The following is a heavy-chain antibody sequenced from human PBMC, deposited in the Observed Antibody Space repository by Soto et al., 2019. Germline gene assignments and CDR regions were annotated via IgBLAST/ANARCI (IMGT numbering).Heavy chain of an antibody. J-gene: IGHJ4*02. Sequence: GGSLRLSCAASGFTFSSYSMNWVRQAPGKGLEWVSYISSSSSTIYYADSVKGRFTISRDNAKNSLYLQMNSLRDEDTAVYYCAREPTPGSRDFRPSDFDYWGQGTLVTVSS. CDR1: GFTFSSYS. V-gene: IGHV3-48*02. D-gene: IGHD3-3*01. CDR3: AREPTPGSRDFRPSDFDY. CDR2: ISSSSSTI.